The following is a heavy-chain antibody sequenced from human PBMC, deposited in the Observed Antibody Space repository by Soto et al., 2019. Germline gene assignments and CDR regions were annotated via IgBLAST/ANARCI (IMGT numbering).Heavy chain of an antibody. CDR1: GSTFSSHW. CDR2: IKPDGSEK. Sequence: EVQLVESGGGLVQPGGSITLSCGASGSTFSSHWMSWIRQAPGKGPEWVANIKPDGSEKNYVDSVKGRFTISRDNARNALLLQMNSLRVEDTALYYCARGYGDLTWGQGTMVIVSS. D-gene: IGHD4-17*01. J-gene: IGHJ3*01. CDR3: ARGYGDLT. V-gene: IGHV3-7*04.